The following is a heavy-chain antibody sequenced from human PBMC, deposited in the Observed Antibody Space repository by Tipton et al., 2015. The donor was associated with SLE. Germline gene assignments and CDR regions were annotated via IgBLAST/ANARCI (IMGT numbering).Heavy chain of an antibody. Sequence: TLSLTCAVSGYSISSGYYWGWIRQPPGKGLEWIGSIYHSGSTYYNPSLKSRVTISVDTSKNQFSLKLSSVTAADTAVYYCAREGEVGAISYWGQGTLVTVSS. V-gene: IGHV4-38-2*02. D-gene: IGHD1-26*01. J-gene: IGHJ4*02. CDR2: IYHSGST. CDR1: GYSISSGYY. CDR3: AREGEVGAISY.